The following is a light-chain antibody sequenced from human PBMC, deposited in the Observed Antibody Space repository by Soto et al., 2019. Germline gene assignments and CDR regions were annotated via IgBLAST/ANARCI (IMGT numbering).Light chain of an antibody. Sequence: DIQMTQSPSSLSVSVGERVTITCRASQPIANWLAWYQQRPGHAPELLIHGASTLHSGVPPRFSGTGYGTDFTLTITSLQPEDLVTYFCQQASNPPYTFGQGTKLEI. CDR1: QPIANW. J-gene: IGKJ2*01. CDR3: QQASNPPYT. CDR2: GAS. V-gene: IGKV1-12*01.